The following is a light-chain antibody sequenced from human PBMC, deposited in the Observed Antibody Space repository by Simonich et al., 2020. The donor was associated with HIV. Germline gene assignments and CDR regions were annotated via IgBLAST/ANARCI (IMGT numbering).Light chain of an antibody. J-gene: IGKJ1*01. V-gene: IGKV1-NL1*01. Sequence: DILMTQSPSSLPASVGDRVTITCRASQGVGNSLAWYQQKPGKAPKLLLSASSRLESGVASRFSGSGSGTDYTLTISSLQPEDFATYYCQQFFSTPWTFGQGTKVEIK. CDR2: ASS. CDR3: QQFFSTPWT. CDR1: QGVGNS.